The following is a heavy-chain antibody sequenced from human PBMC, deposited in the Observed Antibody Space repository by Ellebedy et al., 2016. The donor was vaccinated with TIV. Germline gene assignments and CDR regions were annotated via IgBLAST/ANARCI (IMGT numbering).Heavy chain of an antibody. CDR3: ARDRGSGFESWSFDF. V-gene: IGHV3-11*06. CDR1: GFTFSAYY. D-gene: IGHD5-12*01. CDR2: ISSRNNYA. Sequence: GGFLRLSCATSGFTFSAYYMSWIRQGPGKGLEWVSSISSRNNYANYADSVKGRFTISRDDAKNSLYLQMKSLRAEDTAIYYCARDRGSGFESWSFDFWGHGTLVTISS. J-gene: IGHJ4*01.